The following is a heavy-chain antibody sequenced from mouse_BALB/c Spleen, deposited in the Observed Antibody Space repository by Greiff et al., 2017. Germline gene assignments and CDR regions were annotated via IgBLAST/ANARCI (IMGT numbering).Heavy chain of an antibody. Sequence: QVQLQQSGPGLVAPSQSLSITCTVSGFSLTGYGVNWVRQPPGKGLEWLGMIWGDGSTDYNSALKSRLSISKDNSKSQVFLKMNSLQTDDTARYYCARDGDYYGSSYAMDYWGQGTSVTVSS. CDR2: IWGDGST. CDR1: GFSLTGYG. D-gene: IGHD1-1*01. J-gene: IGHJ4*01. CDR3: ARDGDYYGSSYAMDY. V-gene: IGHV2-6-7*01.